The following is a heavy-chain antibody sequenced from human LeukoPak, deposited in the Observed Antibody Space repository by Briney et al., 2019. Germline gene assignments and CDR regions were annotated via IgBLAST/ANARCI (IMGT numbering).Heavy chain of an antibody. CDR2: FYNSGKT. CDR3: FRSAAGAFDI. CDR1: DSSITSDFY. Sequence: SETLTLTCTVSDSSITSDFYWGWLRQPPGKGLEWIGSFYNSGKTYYKPSLESRVTISMDTSKKQFSLKLSSVTAADTAVYYCFRSAAGAFDIWGQGTMVTVSS. J-gene: IGHJ3*02. D-gene: IGHD3-10*01. V-gene: IGHV4-38-2*02.